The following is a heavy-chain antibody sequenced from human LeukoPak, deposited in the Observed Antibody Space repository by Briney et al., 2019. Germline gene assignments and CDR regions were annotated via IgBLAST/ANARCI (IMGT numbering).Heavy chain of an antibody. D-gene: IGHD5-12*01. J-gene: IGHJ3*02. CDR2: IQSGGTT. V-gene: IGHV3-53*04. CDR3: ARGGSSGNDYSSFDI. CDR1: GFTVSSYF. Sequence: GSPRLSCAASGFTVSSYFMSWVGQAPGKGLEWVSVIQSGGTTLYADSVKGRFTISRHNSKNTLYLQVNSLRAEDTAVYFCARGGSSGNDYSSFDIWGKGATVTDSS.